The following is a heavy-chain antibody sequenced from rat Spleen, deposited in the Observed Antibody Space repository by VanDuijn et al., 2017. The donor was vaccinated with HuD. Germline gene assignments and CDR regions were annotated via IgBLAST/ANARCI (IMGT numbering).Heavy chain of an antibody. J-gene: IGHJ3*01. V-gene: IGHV5-31*01. Sequence: EVQLVESGGGLVQSGRSLKLSCVASGFTFNNYWMTWIRQAPGKGLEWVSSITSTGGSTYYPDSVKGRFTISRDNAKSTLHLQMTSLRSEDTATYYCATQDYGGYNERPFAYWGQGTLVTVSS. CDR3: ATQDYGGYNERPFAY. D-gene: IGHD1-11*01. CDR1: GFTFNNYW. CDR2: ITSTGGST.